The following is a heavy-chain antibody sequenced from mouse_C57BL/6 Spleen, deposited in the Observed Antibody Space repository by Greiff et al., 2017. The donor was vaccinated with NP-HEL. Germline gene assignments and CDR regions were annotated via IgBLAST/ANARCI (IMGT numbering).Heavy chain of an antibody. V-gene: IGHV1-64*01. Sequence: QVQLQQPGAELVKPGASVKLSCKASGYTFTSYWMHWVKQRPGQGLEWIGMIHPNSGSTNYNEKFKSKATLTVDKSSSTAYMQLSSLTSEDSAVYYCARAAMYYYGSSGAWFAYWGQGTLVTVSA. D-gene: IGHD1-1*01. CDR3: ARAAMYYYGSSGAWFAY. CDR1: GYTFTSYW. CDR2: IHPNSGST. J-gene: IGHJ3*01.